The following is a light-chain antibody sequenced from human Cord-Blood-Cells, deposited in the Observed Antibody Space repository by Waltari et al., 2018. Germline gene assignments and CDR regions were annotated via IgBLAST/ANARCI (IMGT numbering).Light chain of an antibody. V-gene: IGLV2-11*01. Sequence: QSALTQPLPVSGSPGSSATISCTGASSDVGGYNYVSWYQQHPGKAPKLMIYDVSKRPSGVPDRFSGSKSGNTASLTISGLQAEDEADYYCCSYAGSYTFFGTGTKVTVL. CDR1: SSDVGGYNY. CDR2: DVS. J-gene: IGLJ1*01. CDR3: CSYAGSYTF.